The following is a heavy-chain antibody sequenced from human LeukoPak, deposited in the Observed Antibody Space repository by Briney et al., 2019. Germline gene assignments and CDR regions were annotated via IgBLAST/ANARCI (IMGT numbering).Heavy chain of an antibody. CDR1: GFNFDEYA. D-gene: IGHD3-10*01. CDR2: ISSNSVAK. Sequence: GGSLRLSCLGSGFNFDEYAMDWVRQIPGKGLEWVTGISSNSVAKAYADSVKGRFTISRDNSKSALYLQMNSLRPEDTATYYCGREPYYISGYGVDVWGQGTTVTVSS. J-gene: IGHJ6*02. CDR3: GREPYYISGYGVDV. V-gene: IGHV3-9*01.